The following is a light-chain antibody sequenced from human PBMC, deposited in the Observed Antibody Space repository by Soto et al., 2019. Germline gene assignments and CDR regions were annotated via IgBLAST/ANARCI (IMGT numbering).Light chain of an antibody. V-gene: IGKV1-5*01. CDR1: QSINSW. CDR3: QQYNSYPWT. CDR2: DAS. J-gene: IGKJ1*01. Sequence: DIQMTQSPSTLSASVGDRVTITCRASQSINSWLAWYQQKPGKAPKLLIYDASSLESAVPSRLSGSVSGTDFSLTISSLQPDDFATYYCQQYNSYPWTFGHGTKVEIK.